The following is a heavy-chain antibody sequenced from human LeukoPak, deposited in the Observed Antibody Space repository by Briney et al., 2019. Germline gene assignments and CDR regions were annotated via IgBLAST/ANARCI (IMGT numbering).Heavy chain of an antibody. J-gene: IGHJ4*02. D-gene: IGHD2-15*01. CDR1: GFTFNSYA. Sequence: GGSLRLSCAASGFTFNSYAMSWVRQAPGKGLEWVASITDSGESTFYADSVKGRFTISRDNSKNTLFLQMNSLRAEDTALFYCAKGRDSGGRSSDSWGQGTLVTVSS. V-gene: IGHV3-23*01. CDR2: ITDSGEST. CDR3: AKGRDSGGRSSDS.